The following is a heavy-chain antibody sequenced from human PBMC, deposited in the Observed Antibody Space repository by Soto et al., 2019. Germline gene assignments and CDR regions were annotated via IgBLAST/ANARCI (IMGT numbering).Heavy chain of an antibody. D-gene: IGHD2-2*01. V-gene: IGHV6-1*01. CDR3: ARVRKYQMGSWFDP. Sequence: QVQLQQSGPGLVKPSQTLSLTCAISGDSVSSNSAAWNWIRQSPSRGLEWLARTYYRCKWYDDYAVSVRSGISSNPDTSTNQFHLNLNSVTPEDTAVYYCARVRKYQMGSWFDPWGQGIVVTVSS. CDR2: TYYRCKWYD. CDR1: GDSVSSNSAA. J-gene: IGHJ5*02.